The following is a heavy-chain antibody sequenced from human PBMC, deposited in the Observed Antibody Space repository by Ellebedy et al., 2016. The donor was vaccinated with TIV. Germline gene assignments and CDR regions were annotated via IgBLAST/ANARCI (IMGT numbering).Heavy chain of an antibody. CDR2: INPNSSGT. Sequence: AASVKVSCKASGYTFTDDYIHWVLHASAQGLQWMGWINPNSSGTNYAQRFQGWVTMTRDTSISTAYMELSRLRSDDTALYYCARDGAVTTVFDYWGQGTLVTVSS. CDR1: GYTFTDDY. D-gene: IGHD4-17*01. CDR3: ARDGAVTTVFDY. V-gene: IGHV1-2*04. J-gene: IGHJ4*02.